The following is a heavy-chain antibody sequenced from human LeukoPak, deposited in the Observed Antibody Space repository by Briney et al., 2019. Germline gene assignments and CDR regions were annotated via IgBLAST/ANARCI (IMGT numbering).Heavy chain of an antibody. CDR1: GFTFSTYA. CDR2: ISRGGDVT. D-gene: IGHD2-15*01. Sequence: GGSLRLSCAASGFTFSTYAMTWVRQAPGKGVEWVSLISRGGDVTYYADSVKGRFTISRDSSKNTLYLQMHSLRAEDTAVYYCAARPGEVAFPYDYWGQGTLVTVSS. V-gene: IGHV3-23*01. CDR3: AARPGEVAFPYDY. J-gene: IGHJ4*02.